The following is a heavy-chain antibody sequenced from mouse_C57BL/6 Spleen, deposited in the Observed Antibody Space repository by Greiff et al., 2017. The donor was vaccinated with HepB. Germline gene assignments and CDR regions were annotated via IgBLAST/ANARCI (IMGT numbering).Heavy chain of an antibody. V-gene: IGHV5-9-1*02. CDR3: TRGLYGSSHFDY. J-gene: IGHJ2*01. CDR1: GFTFSSYA. D-gene: IGHD1-1*01. CDR2: ISSGGDYI. Sequence: EVMLVESGEGLVKPGGSLKLSCAASGFTFSSYAMSWVRQTPEKRLEWVAYISSGGDYIYYADTVKGRFTISRDNARNTLYLQMSSLKSEDTAMYYCTRGLYGSSHFDYWGQGTTLTVSS.